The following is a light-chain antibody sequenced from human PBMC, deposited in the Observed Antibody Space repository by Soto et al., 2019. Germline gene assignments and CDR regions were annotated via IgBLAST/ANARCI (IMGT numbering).Light chain of an antibody. Sequence: QSALTQPASVSASPGQSITISCTGTSSDIGGYIYVSWYQHHPGKAPRLMIYEVSSRPSGVSNRFSGSKSGTSASLAITGLQAEDEADYYCQAYDYTLTASVFGGGTKVTVL. CDR2: EVS. CDR1: SSDIGGYIY. CDR3: QAYDYTLTASV. J-gene: IGLJ3*02. V-gene: IGLV2-14*01.